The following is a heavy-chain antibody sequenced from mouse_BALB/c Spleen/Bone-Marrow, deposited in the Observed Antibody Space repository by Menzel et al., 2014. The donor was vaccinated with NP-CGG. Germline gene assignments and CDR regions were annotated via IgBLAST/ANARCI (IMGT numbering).Heavy chain of an antibody. J-gene: IGHJ2*01. V-gene: IGHV5-6-4*01. CDR1: GFTFSSST. Sequence: DVKLVESGGGLVKPGGSLKLSCTASGFTFSSSTMSWVRQTPEKRLEWVASIRSGGRYTFYPDSVKGRFTISRDNAKNTLYLQMSSLKSEYTAMYYCARGEGYLDYWGQGTTLTVSS. CDR3: ARGEGYLDY. CDR2: IRSGGRYT.